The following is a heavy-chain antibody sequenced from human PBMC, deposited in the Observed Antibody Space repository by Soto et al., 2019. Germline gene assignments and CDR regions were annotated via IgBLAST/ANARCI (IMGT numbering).Heavy chain of an antibody. V-gene: IGHV4-31*03. CDR2: IYYSGST. Sequence: KPSETLSLTCTVSGGSISSGGYYWSWIRQHPGKGLEWIGYIYYSGSTYYNPSLKSRVTISVDTSKNQFSLKLSSVTAADTAVYYCAREIPHPKTTVVKGNWFDPWGQGTLVTVSS. CDR3: AREIPHPKTTVVKGNWFDP. CDR1: GGSISSGGYY. D-gene: IGHD4-17*01. J-gene: IGHJ5*02.